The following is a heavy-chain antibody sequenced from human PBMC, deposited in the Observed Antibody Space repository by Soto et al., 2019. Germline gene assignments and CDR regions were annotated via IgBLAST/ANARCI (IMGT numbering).Heavy chain of an antibody. V-gene: IGHV3-9*01. CDR1: GFTFDDYA. Sequence: EVQLVESGGGLVQPGRSLRLSCAASGFTFDDYAMHLVRQAPGKGLVWVSGIRWNSCSIGDADSVKGRFTISRDNAKNSLYLLMNSLRAEDTALYYCARLCSSTSCYTDYYYYYGMDVWCHGTTFTVSS. CDR3: ARLCSSTSCYTDYYYYYGMDV. CDR2: IRWNSCSI. J-gene: IGHJ6*02. D-gene: IGHD2-2*02.